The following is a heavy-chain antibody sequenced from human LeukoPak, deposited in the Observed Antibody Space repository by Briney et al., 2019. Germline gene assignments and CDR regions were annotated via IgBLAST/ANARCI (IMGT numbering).Heavy chain of an antibody. CDR2: ISYTGST. J-gene: IGHJ6*03. CDR1: GGSISSTSYY. Sequence: SETLSLTCTVSGGSISSTSYYWGWIRQPPGKGLEWIGSISYTGSTHYTPSLKSRVTISVDTSKKQFSLKLSSVTAAGTAVYYCAGTKYYYMDVWGEGTTVTVS. V-gene: IGHV4-39*01. CDR3: AGTKYYYMDV.